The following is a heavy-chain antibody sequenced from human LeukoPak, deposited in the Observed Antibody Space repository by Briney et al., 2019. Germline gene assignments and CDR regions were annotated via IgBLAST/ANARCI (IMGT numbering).Heavy chain of an antibody. CDR3: AGPGHSSSWSEYNY. D-gene: IGHD6-13*01. V-gene: IGHV3-30*04. CDR2: ISDDGSSK. CDR1: GFTFSNHA. J-gene: IGHJ4*02. Sequence: GGSLRLSCVTSGFTFSNHAMHWVRQGPGKGLEWVAVISDDGSSKFYADSVKGRFTISRDNSKNTLFLQINSLRAEDTAVYYCAGPGHSSSWSEYNYWGQGTLVTVSS.